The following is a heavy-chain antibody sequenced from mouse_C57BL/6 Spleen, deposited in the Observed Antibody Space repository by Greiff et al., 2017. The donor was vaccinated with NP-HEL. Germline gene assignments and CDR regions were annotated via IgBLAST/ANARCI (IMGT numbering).Heavy chain of an antibody. J-gene: IGHJ2*01. CDR3: ARGYYGSSYPFDY. CDR2: FHPYNDDT. CDR1: GYTFTTYP. D-gene: IGHD1-1*01. V-gene: IGHV1-47*01. Sequence: VMLVESGAELVKPGASVKMSCKASGYTFTTYPIEWMKQNHGKSLEWIGNFHPYNDDTKYNEKFKGKATLTVEKSSSTVYLELSRLTSDDSAVYYCARGYYGSSYPFDYWGQGTTLTVSS.